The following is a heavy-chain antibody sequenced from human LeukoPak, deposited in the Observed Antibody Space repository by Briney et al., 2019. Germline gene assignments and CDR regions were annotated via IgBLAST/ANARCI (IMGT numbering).Heavy chain of an antibody. CDR2: ISAYNGNT. CDR3: ARDGSGSRNFNWFDP. D-gene: IGHD1-26*01. Sequence: ASVKVSCKASGYTFTSYGISWVRQAPGQGLEWMGWISAYNGNTNYAQKLQGRVTMTTDTSTSTAYMELRSLRSDDTAVYYCARDGSGSRNFNWFDPWGQGTLVTVSS. V-gene: IGHV1-18*01. J-gene: IGHJ5*02. CDR1: GYTFTSYG.